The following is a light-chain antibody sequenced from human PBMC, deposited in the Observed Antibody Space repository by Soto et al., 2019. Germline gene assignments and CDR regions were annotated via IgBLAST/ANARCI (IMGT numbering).Light chain of an antibody. CDR2: LAS. Sequence: DIQMTQFPSTLSASVGDQVTITCRASQTIQSFLAWYQQKPGKAPKLLIYLASRLEGGVPPRFSGSGSGTEFTLTINSLQHDDFAIYFCQQYNSHSYYSFGQGTKLEV. CDR1: QTIQSF. V-gene: IGKV1-5*03. CDR3: QQYNSHSYYS. J-gene: IGKJ2*03.